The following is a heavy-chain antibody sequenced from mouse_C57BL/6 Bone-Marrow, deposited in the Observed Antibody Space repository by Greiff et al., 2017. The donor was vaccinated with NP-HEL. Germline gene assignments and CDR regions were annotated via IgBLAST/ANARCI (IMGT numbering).Heavy chain of an antibody. CDR1: GYTFTDHT. Sequence: QVQLQQSDAELVKPGASVKISCKVSGYTFTDHTIHWMKQRPEQGLEWIGYIYTRDGSTKYNEKFKGKATLTADKSSSTAYMQLNSLTSADSAVYFCARDSYYYGSSPGGYAMDYWGQGTSVTVSS. D-gene: IGHD1-1*01. J-gene: IGHJ4*01. CDR3: ARDSYYYGSSPGGYAMDY. CDR2: IYTRDGST. V-gene: IGHV1-78*01.